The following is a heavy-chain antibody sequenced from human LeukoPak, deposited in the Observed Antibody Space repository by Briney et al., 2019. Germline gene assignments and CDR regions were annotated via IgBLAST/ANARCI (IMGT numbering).Heavy chain of an antibody. J-gene: IGHJ4*02. D-gene: IGHD1-26*01. CDR1: GFTFSNNG. CDR3: AKARYSGSSALDF. V-gene: IGHV3-30*02. CDR2: TRYDESKT. Sequence: PGGSLRLSCAASGFTFSNNGMHWDRQTPGKGLEWVAFTRYDESKTFYGDSVRGRFTISRDNSKNTLYLQMNSLTTDDSAAYYCAKARYSGSSALDFWGQGTLVTVSS.